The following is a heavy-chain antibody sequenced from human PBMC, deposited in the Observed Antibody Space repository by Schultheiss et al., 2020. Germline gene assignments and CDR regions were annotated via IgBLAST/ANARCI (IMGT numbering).Heavy chain of an antibody. D-gene: IGHD6-6*01. CDR1: GFTFSSYA. CDR3: AKDQYMNGPYYSDL. V-gene: IGHV3-30*14. CDR2: ISYDGGDK. J-gene: IGHJ4*02. Sequence: GSLRLSCAASGFTFSSYAMHWVRQAPGKGLEWVAAISYDGGDKDHAGSVRGRFTISRDNSKNTLHLQMNRLRAEDTAVYYCAKDQYMNGPYYSDLWGQGTQVTVSS.